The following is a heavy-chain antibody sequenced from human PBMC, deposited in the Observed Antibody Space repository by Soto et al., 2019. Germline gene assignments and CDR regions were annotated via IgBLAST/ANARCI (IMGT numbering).Heavy chain of an antibody. CDR3: ARRSVVVPAAMVGYFDL. CDR2: IYPGDSDT. CDR1: GYSFTSYW. V-gene: IGHV5-51*01. D-gene: IGHD2-2*01. Sequence: LGESLKISCKGSGYSFTSYWIGWVRQMPGKGLEWMGIIYPGDSDTRYSPSFQGQVTISADKSISTAYLRWSSLKASDTAMYYCARRSVVVPAAMVGYFDLWGRGTLVTVSS. J-gene: IGHJ2*01.